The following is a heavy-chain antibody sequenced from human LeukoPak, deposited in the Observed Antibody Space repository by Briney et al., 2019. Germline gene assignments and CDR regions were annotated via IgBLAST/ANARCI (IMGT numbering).Heavy chain of an antibody. V-gene: IGHV1-3*01. CDR3: ARYPPYSRAFDY. J-gene: IGHJ4*02. CDR2: INAGNGNT. CDR1: GYTFTSYP. D-gene: IGHD2-21*01. Sequence: ASVKVSCKASGYTFTSYPMHWVRQAPGQRLEWMGWINAGNGNTKYSQKSQGRVTITRDTSASTAYMELSSLRSEDTAVYYCARYPPYSRAFDYWGQGTLVTVSS.